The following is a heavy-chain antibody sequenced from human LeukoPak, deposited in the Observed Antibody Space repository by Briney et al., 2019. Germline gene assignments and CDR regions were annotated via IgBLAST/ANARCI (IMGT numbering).Heavy chain of an antibody. Sequence: GASVKVSCKASGGTFSSYAISWVRQAPGQGLEWMGGIIPIFGTANYAQKFQGRVTITADESTSTAYMELSSLRSEDTAVYYCAWSLEYSSGWYSSDYWGQGTLVTVSS. CDR3: AWSLEYSSGWYSSDY. D-gene: IGHD6-19*01. CDR1: GGTFSSYA. V-gene: IGHV1-69*13. J-gene: IGHJ4*02. CDR2: IIPIFGTA.